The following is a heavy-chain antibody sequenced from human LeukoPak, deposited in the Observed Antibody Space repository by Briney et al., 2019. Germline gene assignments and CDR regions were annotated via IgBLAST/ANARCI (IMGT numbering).Heavy chain of an antibody. Sequence: GASVKVSCKASGYTFADYYMNWVRQAPGQGLEWMGWINPDNGGTNYAQKFQGRVIMTRDTSISTAYMELSRLRSDDTAVYYCARDTSHWFDPWGQGTLVTVSS. CDR3: ARDTSHWFDP. CDR2: INPDNGGT. J-gene: IGHJ5*02. CDR1: GYTFADYY. V-gene: IGHV1-2*02.